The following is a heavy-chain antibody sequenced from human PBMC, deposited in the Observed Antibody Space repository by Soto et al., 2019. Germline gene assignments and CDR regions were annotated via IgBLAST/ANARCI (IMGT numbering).Heavy chain of an antibody. CDR1: GGSISSSSYY. CDR2: IYYSGST. D-gene: IGHD3-3*01. Sequence: SETLSLTCTVSGGSISSSSYYRGWIRQPPGKGLEWIGSIYYSGSTYYNPSLKSRVTISVDTSKNQFSLKLSSVTAADAAVYYCARTYYDFWSGYYNGNNWFDPWGQGTLVT. V-gene: IGHV4-39*01. J-gene: IGHJ5*02. CDR3: ARTYYDFWSGYYNGNNWFDP.